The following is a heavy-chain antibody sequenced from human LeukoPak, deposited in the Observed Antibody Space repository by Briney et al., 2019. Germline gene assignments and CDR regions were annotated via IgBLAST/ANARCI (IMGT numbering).Heavy chain of an antibody. V-gene: IGHV3-53*05. CDR3: ATGRGTGYSSSLDY. Sequence: PGGSLRLSCAASGFTVSSNYMSWVRQAPGKGLEWVSVIYSGGSTYYADSVKGRFTISRDNSKNTLYLQMNSLRSDDTAVYYCATGRGTGYSSSLDYWGQGTLVTVSS. J-gene: IGHJ4*02. CDR2: IYSGGST. D-gene: IGHD6-13*01. CDR1: GFTVSSNY.